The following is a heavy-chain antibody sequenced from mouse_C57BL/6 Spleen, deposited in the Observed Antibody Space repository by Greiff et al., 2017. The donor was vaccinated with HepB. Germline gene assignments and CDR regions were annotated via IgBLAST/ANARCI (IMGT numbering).Heavy chain of an antibody. V-gene: IGHV3-5*01. J-gene: IGHJ4*01. Sequence: EVQLQQSGPGLVKPSQTVFLTCTVTGISITTGNYRWSWIRQFPGNKLEWIGYIYYSGTITYNPSLTSRTTITRDTPKNQFFLEMNSLTSEDTATYYCARDDDYDYYAIDYWGQGTSVTVSS. CDR1: GISITTGNYR. CDR3: ARDDDYDYYAIDY. CDR2: IYYSGTI. D-gene: IGHD2-4*01.